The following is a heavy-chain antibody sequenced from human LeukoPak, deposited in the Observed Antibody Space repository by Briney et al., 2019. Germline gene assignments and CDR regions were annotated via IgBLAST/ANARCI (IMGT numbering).Heavy chain of an antibody. D-gene: IGHD5-12*01. J-gene: IGHJ5*01. V-gene: IGHV5-10-1*01. CDR3: AKGDGYDSDS. CDR2: IAPSDSYT. Sequence: HGESLRISCKGSGYSFSNYWISWVRQMPGKGLEWLGNIAPSDSYTKYSPSFQGHVTISADKSISTAYPQWSSLQASDTAIYYCAKGDGYDSDSWGQGTLVTVSS. CDR1: GYSFSNYW.